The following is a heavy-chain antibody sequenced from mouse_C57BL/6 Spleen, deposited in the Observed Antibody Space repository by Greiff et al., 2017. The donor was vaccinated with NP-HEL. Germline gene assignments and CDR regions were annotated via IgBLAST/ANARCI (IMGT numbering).Heavy chain of an antibody. J-gene: IGHJ2*01. CDR1: GYTFTDYN. Sequence: VQLQQSGPELVKPGASVKIPCKASGYTFTDYNMDWVKQSHGKSLEWIGDINPNNGGTIYNQKFKGKATLTVDKSSSTAYMELRSLTSEDTAVYYCARGLYGYDGGFDYWGQGTTLTVSS. CDR3: ARGLYGYDGGFDY. D-gene: IGHD2-2*01. CDR2: INPNNGGT. V-gene: IGHV1-18*01.